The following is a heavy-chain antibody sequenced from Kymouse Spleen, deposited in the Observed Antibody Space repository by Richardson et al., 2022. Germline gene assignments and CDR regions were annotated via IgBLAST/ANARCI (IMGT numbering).Heavy chain of an antibody. D-gene: IGHD1-7*01. V-gene: IGHV3-7*01. CDR3: ARGRITGTTYFDY. J-gene: IGHJ4*02. Sequence: EVQLVESGGGLVQPGGSLRLSCAASGFTFSSYWMSWVRQAPGKGLEWVANIKQDGSEKYYVDSVKGRFTISRDNAKNSLYLQMNSLRAEDTAVYYCARGRITGTTYFDYWGQGTLVTVSS. CDR1: GFTFSSYW. CDR2: IKQDGSEK.